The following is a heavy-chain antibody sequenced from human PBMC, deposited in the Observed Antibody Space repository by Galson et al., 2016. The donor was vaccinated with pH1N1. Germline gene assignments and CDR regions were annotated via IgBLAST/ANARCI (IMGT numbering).Heavy chain of an antibody. Sequence: QSGAEVKKPGESLKISCKGSGYSFTSYWIGWVRQMPGKGLEWMGIIYPGDSDARYSPSFQGQVTISADKSISTADLQWSSLKASDTARYYCASGGYGSGGSCYSAAFDSWGQGTMVTVSS. D-gene: IGHD2-15*01. V-gene: IGHV5-51*03. J-gene: IGHJ3*02. CDR2: IYPGDSDA. CDR1: GYSFTSYW. CDR3: ASGGYGSGGSCYSAAFDS.